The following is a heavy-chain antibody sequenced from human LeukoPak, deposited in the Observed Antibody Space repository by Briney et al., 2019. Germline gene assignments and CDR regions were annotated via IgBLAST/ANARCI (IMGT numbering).Heavy chain of an antibody. CDR1: GYSISSGYY. D-gene: IGHD2-2*02. V-gene: IGHV4-34*01. Sequence: PSETLSLTCAVSGYSISSGYYWSWIRQPPGKGLEWIGEINHSGSTNYNPSLKSRVTISVDTSKNQFSLKLSSVTAADTAVYYCARGHRLFFSSTSCYTDYWGQGTLVTVSS. CDR3: ARGHRLFFSSTSCYTDY. CDR2: INHSGST. J-gene: IGHJ4*02.